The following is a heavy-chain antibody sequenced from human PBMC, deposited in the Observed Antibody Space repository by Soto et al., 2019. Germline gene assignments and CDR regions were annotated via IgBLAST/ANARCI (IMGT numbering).Heavy chain of an antibody. CDR1: GYTFTSYA. J-gene: IGHJ4*02. D-gene: IGHD6-19*01. CDR2: INAGNGNT. Sequence: QVRLVQSGAEVKKPGASVKVSCKASGYTFTSYAMHWVRQAPGQRLEWMGWINAGNGNTKYLQKFQGRVTITRDTSASTAYMELSSLRSEDTTVYYCARDLGGWTDYWGQGTLVTVSS. CDR3: ARDLGGWTDY. V-gene: IGHV1-3*01.